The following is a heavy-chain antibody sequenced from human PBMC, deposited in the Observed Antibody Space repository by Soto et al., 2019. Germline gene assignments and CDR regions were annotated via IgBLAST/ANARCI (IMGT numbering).Heavy chain of an antibody. CDR2: IYYSGST. CDR1: GGSVSSGSYY. D-gene: IGHD3-10*01. CDR3: AREWITMVRGVTS. J-gene: IGHJ5*02. V-gene: IGHV4-61*01. Sequence: KTSETLSLTCTVSGGSVSSGSYYWSWIRQPPGKGLEWIGYIYYSGSTNYNPSLKSRVTISVDTSKNQFSLKLSSVTAADTAVYYCAREWITMVRGVTSWGQGTLVTVSS.